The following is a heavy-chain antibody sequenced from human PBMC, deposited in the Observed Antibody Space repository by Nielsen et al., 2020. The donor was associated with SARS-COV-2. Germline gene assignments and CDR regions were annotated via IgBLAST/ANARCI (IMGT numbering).Heavy chain of an antibody. Sequence: GESLKISCAASGFTFSRYYMYWVRQAPGKGLVCVSRIRGDGTSPNYADSVKGRFTISRDNAKNMLYLQMNSLRAEDTAVYYCAREFCSSGTCPDDHWGQGTLVAVSS. CDR2: IRGDGTSP. J-gene: IGHJ4*02. CDR3: AREFCSSGTCPDDH. D-gene: IGHD2-15*01. CDR1: GFTFSRYY. V-gene: IGHV3-74*01.